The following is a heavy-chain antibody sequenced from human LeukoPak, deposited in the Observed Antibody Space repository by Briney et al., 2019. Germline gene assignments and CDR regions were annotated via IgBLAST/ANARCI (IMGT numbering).Heavy chain of an antibody. V-gene: IGHV3-23*01. CDR2: ISGSGINT. J-gene: IGHJ4*02. D-gene: IGHD5-24*01. CDR3: TSDQIGYNKGGDY. Sequence: GGSLRLSCAASGFTFGSCAMNWVRQAPGKGLEWVSTISGSGINTYYADSVKGRFTISRDNSKNTVYLEMNRLRAEDTALYYCTSDQIGYNKGGDYWGQGTLVTVSS. CDR1: GFTFGSCA.